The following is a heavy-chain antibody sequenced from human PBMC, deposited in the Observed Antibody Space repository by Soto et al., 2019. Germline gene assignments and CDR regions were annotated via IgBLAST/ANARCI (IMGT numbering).Heavy chain of an antibody. D-gene: IGHD3-22*01. V-gene: IGHV4-31*03. CDR3: ATNHDDISGRTPLLFDS. Sequence: QVQLQESGPGLVKPSQTLSLTCTVSGDSIGTGGYYWDGIRQHPGKGPEWIGYIHYSGNTYYNPSLTSRLTISLDTSKNQFSLHLSSVTAADTAVYYCATNHDDISGRTPLLFDSWGQGTLVTVSS. CDR2: IHYSGNT. J-gene: IGHJ4*02. CDR1: GDSIGTGGYY.